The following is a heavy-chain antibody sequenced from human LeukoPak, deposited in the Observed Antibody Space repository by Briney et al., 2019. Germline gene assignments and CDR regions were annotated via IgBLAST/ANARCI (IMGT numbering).Heavy chain of an antibody. D-gene: IGHD6-13*01. J-gene: IGHJ4*02. V-gene: IGHV4-38-2*01. CDR1: SYSISSGYY. CDR3: AGGRIAAAGSDY. Sequence: PSETLSLTCAVSSYSISSGYYWGWIRQPPGKGLEWIGSIYHSGSTYYNPSLKSRVTISVDTSKNQFSLKLSSVTAADTAVYYCAGGRIAAAGSDYWGQGTLVTVSS. CDR2: IYHSGST.